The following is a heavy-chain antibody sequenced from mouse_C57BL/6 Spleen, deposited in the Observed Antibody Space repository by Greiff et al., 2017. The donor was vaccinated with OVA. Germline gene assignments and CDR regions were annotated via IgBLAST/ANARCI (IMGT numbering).Heavy chain of an antibody. CDR1: GYTFTGYW. V-gene: IGHV1-9*01. CDR2: LLPGSGST. Sequence: VQLQESGAELMKPGASVKLSCKATGYTFTGYWIEWVKQRPGHGLEWIGELLPGSGSTNYNEKVKGKATFTADTSSNTAYMQLSSLTTEDSAIYYCASGENSRRFAYWGQGTLVTVSA. J-gene: IGHJ3*01. CDR3: ASGENSRRFAY.